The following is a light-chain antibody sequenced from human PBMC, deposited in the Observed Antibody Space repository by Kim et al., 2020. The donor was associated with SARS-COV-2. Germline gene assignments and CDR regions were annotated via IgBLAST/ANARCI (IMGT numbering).Light chain of an antibody. CDR1: QIVSDNY. V-gene: IGKV3-20*01. Sequence: EIVLTQSPGTLSLSPGERASLSCRASQIVSDNYLAWYRHQPGQAPRLLIYGISNRATGIPDRISGSGSGTDFTLTISGLEAEDFAVYYCQQYGSSPTTFGQGTRLEIK. J-gene: IGKJ5*01. CDR3: QQYGSSPTT. CDR2: GIS.